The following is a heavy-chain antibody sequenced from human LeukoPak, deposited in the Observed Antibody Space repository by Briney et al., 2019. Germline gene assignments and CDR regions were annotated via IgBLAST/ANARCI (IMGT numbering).Heavy chain of an antibody. D-gene: IGHD3-10*01. CDR1: GFTFSSYG. J-gene: IGHJ4*02. V-gene: IGHV3-33*03. Sequence: GGSLRLSCAASGFTFSSYGMHWVRQAPGKGLEWVAVIWYDGSNKYYADSVKGRSTISRDNAKNSVYLQMNSLRAEDTAVYYCARYYGSGNFDYWGQGTLVTVSS. CDR2: IWYDGSNK. CDR3: ARYYGSGNFDY.